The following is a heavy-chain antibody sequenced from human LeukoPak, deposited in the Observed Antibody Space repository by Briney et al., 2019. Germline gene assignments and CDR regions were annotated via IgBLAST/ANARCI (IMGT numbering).Heavy chain of an antibody. CDR3: ARDPDYGDPY. V-gene: IGHV3-11*01. Sequence: GGSLRLSCTVSGFTLTDHYMSWYRQSPERGLEWISWITSSGTTTDYADSVKGRFTISRDNRKNSVYLQMSSLRAHDTAVYYCARDPDYGDPYWGQGTLVTVSS. CDR1: GFTLTDHY. D-gene: IGHD4-17*01. J-gene: IGHJ4*02. CDR2: ITSSGTTT.